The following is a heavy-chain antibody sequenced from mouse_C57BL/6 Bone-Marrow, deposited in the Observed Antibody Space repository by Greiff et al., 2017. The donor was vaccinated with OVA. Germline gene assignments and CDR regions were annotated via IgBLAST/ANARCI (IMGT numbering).Heavy chain of an antibody. V-gene: IGHV5-4*01. CDR2: ISDGGSYT. CDR1: GFTFSSYA. CDR3: AREFRFAY. Sequence: EVKLMESGGGLVKPGGSLKLSCAASGFTFSSYAMSWVRQTPEKRLEWVATISDGGSYTYYPDNVKGRFTISRDNAKNNLYLQMSHLKSEDTAMYYCAREFRFAYWGQGTLVTVSA. J-gene: IGHJ3*01.